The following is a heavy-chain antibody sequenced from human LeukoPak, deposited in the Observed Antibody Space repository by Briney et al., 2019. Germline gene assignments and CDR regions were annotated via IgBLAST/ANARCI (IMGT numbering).Heavy chain of an antibody. CDR1: GYTFTNYY. CDR2: INPSGGST. Sequence: ASVKVSCKASGYTFTNYYIYWVRQAPGQGLEWMGIINPSGGSTDYAQKFQGRVTMTRDTSMTTVYMELSSLRSEDTAVYYCARATWYGGNPSGAFDIWGQGTMVTVSS. V-gene: IGHV1-46*01. CDR3: ARATWYGGNPSGAFDI. J-gene: IGHJ3*02. D-gene: IGHD4/OR15-4a*01.